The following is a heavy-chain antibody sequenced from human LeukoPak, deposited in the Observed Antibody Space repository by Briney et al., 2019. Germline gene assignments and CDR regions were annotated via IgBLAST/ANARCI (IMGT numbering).Heavy chain of an antibody. V-gene: IGHV3-64D*06. Sequence: PGGSLRLSCSASGFTFSTSAMTWVRQAPGKGLECVSVISSSGFSTYYGDSVKGRFTISRDNSKNTLYLHMSSLSADGTVVLYCVSGGSGSPLSWGGEGTLVTVP. CDR1: GFTFSTSA. CDR3: VSGGSGSPLSW. CDR2: ISSSGFST. J-gene: IGHJ4*02. D-gene: IGHD3-10*01.